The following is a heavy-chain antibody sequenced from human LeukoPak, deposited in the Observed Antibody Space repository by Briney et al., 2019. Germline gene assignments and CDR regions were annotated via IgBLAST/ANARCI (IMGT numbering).Heavy chain of an antibody. CDR2: IYYSGST. CDR3: ARAGSRSLLLTL. CDR1: GGSISSYY. V-gene: IGHV4-59*01. Sequence: SPSETLSLTCTVSGGSISSYYWSWIRQPPGKGLEWIGYIYYSGSTNYNPSLKSRVTISVDTSKNQFSLKLSSVTAADTAVYYCARAGSRSLLLTLWGQGTLVTVSS. J-gene: IGHJ4*02. D-gene: IGHD3-10*01.